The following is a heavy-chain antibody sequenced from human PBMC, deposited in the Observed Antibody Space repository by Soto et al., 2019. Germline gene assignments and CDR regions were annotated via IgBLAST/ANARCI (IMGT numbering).Heavy chain of an antibody. CDR3: VREGDYYDSSGYYDEAGAFDI. J-gene: IGHJ3*02. CDR2: ISSSGSTI. D-gene: IGHD3-22*01. Sequence: QVQLVESGGGLVKPGGSLRLSCAASGFTFSDYYMSWIRQAPGKGLEWVSYISSSGSTIYYADSVKGRFTISRDNAKNSLYLQMNSLRAEDTAVYYCVREGDYYDSSGYYDEAGAFDIWGQGTMVTVSS. CDR1: GFTFSDYY. V-gene: IGHV3-11*01.